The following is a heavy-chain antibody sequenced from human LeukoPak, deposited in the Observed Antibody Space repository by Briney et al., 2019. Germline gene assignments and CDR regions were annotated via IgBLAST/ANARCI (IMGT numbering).Heavy chain of an antibody. CDR3: ARANSKIQLWFSSVSQSFDY. CDR2: INPSGGST. CDR1: GGTFSSYA. J-gene: IGHJ4*02. V-gene: IGHV1-46*01. D-gene: IGHD5-18*01. Sequence: GASVKVSCKASGGTFSSYAISWVRQAPGQGLEWMGIINPSGGSTSYAQKFQGRVTMTRDTSTSTVYMELSSLRSEDTAVYYCARANSKIQLWFSSVSQSFDYWGQGTLVTVSS.